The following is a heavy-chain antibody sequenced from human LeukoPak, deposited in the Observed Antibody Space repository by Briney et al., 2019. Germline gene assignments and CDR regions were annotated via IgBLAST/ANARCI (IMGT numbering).Heavy chain of an antibody. D-gene: IGHD6-6*01. V-gene: IGHV3-74*01. CDR3: AAHPSSAY. CDR2: INTDGSTT. J-gene: IGHJ4*02. Sequence: PGGSLRLSCAASGFTFSSYWMHWVRQAPGKGLVWVSRINTDGSTTSYADSVKGRFTISRDHSKNTLYLQMNTLRAEDTAVYYCAAHPSSAYWGRGTLVTVSS. CDR1: GFTFSSYW.